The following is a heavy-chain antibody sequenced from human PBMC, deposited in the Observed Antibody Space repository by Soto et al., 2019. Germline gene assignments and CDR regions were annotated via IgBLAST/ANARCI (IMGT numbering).Heavy chain of an antibody. D-gene: IGHD3-16*02. V-gene: IGHV3-30*18. CDR3: AKGGMITFGGVIVGISY. Sequence: GGSLRLSCAASGFTFSDYGLHWVRQAPGKGLEWVAFLSHHSYKQYYAVSVKGRFTVSRDNSKNTLYLQMNSPRAEDTAVYYCAKGGMITFGGVIVGISYWGQGTLVTVSS. CDR1: GFTFSDYG. CDR2: LSHHSYKQ. J-gene: IGHJ4*02.